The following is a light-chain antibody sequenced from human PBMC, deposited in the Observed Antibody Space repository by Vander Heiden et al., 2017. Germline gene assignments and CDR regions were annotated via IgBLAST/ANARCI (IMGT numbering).Light chain of an antibody. CDR3: QQSSGTPNTFT. V-gene: IGKV1-39*01. CDR2: AAS. Sequence: IQITHSPSSLSASVGDRVTITCRASQNISNYLDWYQQKPGKAPKLLIYAASSLQSGVPARFSGSGSGTDFTLTISSLQPEDFAIYYCQQSSGTPNTFTFGSGTKVDI. CDR1: QNISNY. J-gene: IGKJ3*01.